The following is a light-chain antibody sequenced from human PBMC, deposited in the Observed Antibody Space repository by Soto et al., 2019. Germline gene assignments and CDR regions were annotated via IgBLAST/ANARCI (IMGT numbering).Light chain of an antibody. Sequence: EIVLMQSPGTLSLSPGERATLSCRASQSVSNNYVAWYQQKPGQAPRLLIAGASSRATGIPDRFSGSGSGTDFPLTISRLEPEDFAVYYCQQEGSSPPLTFGGGTKVEIK. J-gene: IGKJ4*01. CDR3: QQEGSSPPLT. CDR1: QSVSNNY. CDR2: GAS. V-gene: IGKV3-20*01.